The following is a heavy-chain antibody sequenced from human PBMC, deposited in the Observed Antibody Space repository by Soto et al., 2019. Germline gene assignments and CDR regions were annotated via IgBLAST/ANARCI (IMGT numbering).Heavy chain of an antibody. CDR3: AHSQYYYDSSGSLRYYFDY. CDR2: IYWNDDK. D-gene: IGHD3-22*01. CDR1: GFSLSTSGVG. Sequence: KSGPTLVNPTQTLTLTCTLSGFSLSTSGVGVGWIRQPPGKALEWLALIYWNDDKRYSPSLKSRLTITKDTSKNQVVLTMTNMDPVDTATYYCAHSQYYYDSSGSLRYYFDYWGQGTLVTVSS. V-gene: IGHV2-5*01. J-gene: IGHJ4*02.